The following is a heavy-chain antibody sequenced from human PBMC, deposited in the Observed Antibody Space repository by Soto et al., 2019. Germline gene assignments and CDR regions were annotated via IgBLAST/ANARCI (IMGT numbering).Heavy chain of an antibody. CDR3: ARGQGVVVPAAPRGMDV. CDR2: INHSGST. J-gene: IGHJ6*02. V-gene: IGHV4-34*01. CDR1: GGSFSGYY. Sequence: SETLSLTCAVYGGSFSGYYWSWIRQPPGKGLEWIGEINHSGSTNYNPSLKSRATISVDTSKNQFSLKLSSVTAADTAVYYCARGQGVVVPAAPRGMDVWGQGTTVTVSS. D-gene: IGHD2-2*01.